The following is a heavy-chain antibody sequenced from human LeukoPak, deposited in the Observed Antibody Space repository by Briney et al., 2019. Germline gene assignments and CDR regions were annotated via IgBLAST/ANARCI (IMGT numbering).Heavy chain of an antibody. CDR1: GYTFTSYA. CDR2: INAGNGNT. J-gene: IGHJ4*02. CDR3: ARASSVTDYFDY. D-gene: IGHD1-20*01. Sequence: ASVKVSCKASGYTFTSYAMHWVRQAPGQRLEWMGWINAGNGNTKYSQKFQGRVTITRDTSASTAYMELRSLRSDDTAVYYCARASSVTDYFDYWGQGTLVTVSS. V-gene: IGHV1-3*01.